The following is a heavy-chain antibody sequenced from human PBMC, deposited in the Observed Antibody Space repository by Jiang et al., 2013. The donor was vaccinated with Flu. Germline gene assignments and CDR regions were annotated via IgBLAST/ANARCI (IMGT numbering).Heavy chain of an antibody. D-gene: IGHD1-26*01. CDR2: IYPGDSRI. CDR3: ARRGLSDGTAVLFDF. Sequence: PGESLKISCKGSEYIFTNYWIGWVRQMPGKGLECMGFIYPGDSRIRYSPSFQDQVTISVDKSISTAFLQWRSLRTSDTATYYCARRGLSDGTAVLFDFWGQGTPVTV. V-gene: IGHV5-51*01. CDR1: EYIFTNYW. J-gene: IGHJ4*02.